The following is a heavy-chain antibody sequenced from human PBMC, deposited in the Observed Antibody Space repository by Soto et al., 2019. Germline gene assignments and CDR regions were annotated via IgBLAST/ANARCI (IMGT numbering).Heavy chain of an antibody. CDR3: ARLGSYYGMDV. V-gene: IGHV4-61*01. D-gene: IGHD2-15*01. CDR1: GGSVSSGSYY. Sequence: SETLSLTCTVSGGSVSSGSYYWSWIRQPPGKGLEWIGYIYYSGSTNYNPSLKSRVTISVDTSKNQFSLKLSSVTAADTAVYYCARLGSYYGMDVWGQGPTVTVSS. J-gene: IGHJ6*02. CDR2: IYYSGST.